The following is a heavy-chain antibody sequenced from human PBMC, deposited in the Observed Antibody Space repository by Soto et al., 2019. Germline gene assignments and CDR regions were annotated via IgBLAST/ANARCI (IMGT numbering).Heavy chain of an antibody. CDR2: ISGNGGNT. CDR1: RFTFRNYA. Sequence: VGSLRRSYEASRFTFRNYAMSWVRQAPGKGLEWVSSISGNGGNTYYADSVKGRFTISRDNSKNMLYLQMNSLRAEDTAVYYCAKNSENFGDSKYDYWGQGT. CDR3: AKNSENFGDSKYDY. J-gene: IGHJ4*02. D-gene: IGHD4-17*01. V-gene: IGHV3-23*01.